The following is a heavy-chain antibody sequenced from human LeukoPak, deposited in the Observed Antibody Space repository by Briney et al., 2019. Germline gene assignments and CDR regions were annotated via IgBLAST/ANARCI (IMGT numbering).Heavy chain of an antibody. CDR2: IRNKANSYAT. V-gene: IGHV3-72*01. CDR1: GFTFSSYW. J-gene: IGHJ4*02. D-gene: IGHD2-2*01. Sequence: PGGSLRLSCAASGFTFSSYWMSWVRQAPGKGLEWVGRIRNKANSYATEYAASVKGRFTISRDDSQNSLYLQMNSLKTEDTAVYYCARSYCSSTNCYGLDYFDYWGQGSLVTVSS. CDR3: ARSYCSSTNCYGLDYFDY.